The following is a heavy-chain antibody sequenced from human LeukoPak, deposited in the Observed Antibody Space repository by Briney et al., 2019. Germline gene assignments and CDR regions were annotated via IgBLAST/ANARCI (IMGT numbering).Heavy chain of an antibody. J-gene: IGHJ5*02. Sequence: ASVKVSCKASGYTFTSYAMNWVRQAPGQRLGWMGWINTNTGNPTYAQGFTGRFVFSLDTSVSTAYLQISSLKAEDTAVYYCARDLVVAATPYWFDPWGQGTLGTVSA. CDR1: GYTFTSYA. V-gene: IGHV7-4-1*02. CDR2: INTNTGNP. CDR3: ARDLVVAATPYWFDP. D-gene: IGHD2-15*01.